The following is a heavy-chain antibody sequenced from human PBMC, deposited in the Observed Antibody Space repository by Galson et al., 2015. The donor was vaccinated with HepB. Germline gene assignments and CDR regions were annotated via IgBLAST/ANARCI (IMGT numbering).Heavy chain of an antibody. D-gene: IGHD3-22*01. J-gene: IGHJ3*02. CDR1: GGSISSGSYY. CDR3: ARAFSSAVTMIVVSDDAFDI. Sequence: TLSLTCTVSGGSISSGSYYWSWIRQPAGKGLEWIGRIYTSGSTNYNPSLKSRVTISVDTSKNQFSLKLSSVTAADTAVYYCARAFSSAVTMIVVSDDAFDIWGQGTMVTVSS. CDR2: IYTSGST. V-gene: IGHV4-61*02.